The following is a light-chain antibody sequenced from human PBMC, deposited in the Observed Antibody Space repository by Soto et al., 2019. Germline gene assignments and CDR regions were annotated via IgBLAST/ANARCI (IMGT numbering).Light chain of an antibody. CDR1: QGISNY. Sequence: DIQMTQSPSSLSASVGDRVTITCRASQGISNYLAWYQQKPGKVPKLLIYAASTLQYGVPSRCSASGSGTDFPLTISSLQTEAVATYYCQQYNSAPSTFGPGTKVEIK. V-gene: IGKV1-27*01. CDR3: QQYNSAPST. CDR2: AAS. J-gene: IGKJ2*01.